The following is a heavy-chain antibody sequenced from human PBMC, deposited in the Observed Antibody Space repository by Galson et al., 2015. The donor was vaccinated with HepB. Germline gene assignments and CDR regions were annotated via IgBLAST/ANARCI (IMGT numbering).Heavy chain of an antibody. CDR2: ISYDGSNK. CDR1: GFTFSSYG. Sequence: SLRLSCAASGFTFSSYGMHWVRQDPGKGLEWVAVISYDGSNKYYADSVKGRFTISRDNSKNTLYMQMNSLRAEDTAVYYCARDQYYYGSGGMDVWGQGTTDTVSS. J-gene: IGHJ6*02. V-gene: IGHV3-30*03. D-gene: IGHD3-10*01. CDR3: ARDQYYYGSGGMDV.